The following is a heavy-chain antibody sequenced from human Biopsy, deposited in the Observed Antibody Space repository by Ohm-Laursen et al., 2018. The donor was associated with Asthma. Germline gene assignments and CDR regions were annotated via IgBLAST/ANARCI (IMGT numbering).Heavy chain of an antibody. Sequence: ASVKVSCKASGYTFINYAIHWVRQAPGQRLEWMGWINAGNGNTKYSQKFQGRVTITRDTSASTAYMDLSSLRSEDTAVYYRARTYYDVFAIWGQGTMVTVSS. CDR1: GYTFINYA. D-gene: IGHD3-10*01. CDR3: ARTYYDVFAI. J-gene: IGHJ3*02. V-gene: IGHV1-3*01. CDR2: INAGNGNT.